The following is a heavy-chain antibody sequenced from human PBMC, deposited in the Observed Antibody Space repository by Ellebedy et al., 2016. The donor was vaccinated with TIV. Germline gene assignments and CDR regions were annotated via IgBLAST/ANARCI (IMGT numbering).Heavy chain of an antibody. Sequence: GSLRLSCTASGGSISDSSWSWIRQAPGKGLEWIAYIHYSGSIDYSTSLKSRLTVSRDTSKNEVSLSVTSVTAADTAVYYCARDRFWGNWRYKGNWLDPWGQGTLVTVSS. CDR1: GGSISDSS. CDR3: ARDRFWGNWRYKGNWLDP. J-gene: IGHJ5*02. CDR2: IHYSGSI. V-gene: IGHV4-59*01. D-gene: IGHD1-1*01.